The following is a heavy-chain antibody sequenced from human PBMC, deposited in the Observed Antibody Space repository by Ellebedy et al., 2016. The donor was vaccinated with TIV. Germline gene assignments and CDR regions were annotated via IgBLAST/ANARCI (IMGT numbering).Heavy chain of an antibody. J-gene: IGHJ4*02. D-gene: IGHD6-19*01. CDR2: IKQDASER. CDR3: ARDQWLGRAYYFDS. V-gene: IGHV3-7*01. Sequence: GESLKISCVASGFTFSNYWMSWVRQAPGKRLEWVANIKQDASERYYVDSVKGRFSISRDNAKNSIYLQMNSLRDEDTAVYYCARDQWLGRAYYFDSWGQGILLIVSS. CDR1: GFTFSNYW.